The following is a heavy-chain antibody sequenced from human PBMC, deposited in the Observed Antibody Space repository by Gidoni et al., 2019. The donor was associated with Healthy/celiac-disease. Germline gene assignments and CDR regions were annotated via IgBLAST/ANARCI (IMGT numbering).Heavy chain of an antibody. Sequence: EVQLVESGGGLIQPGGSLRLSCAASGFPVSINYMSWVLQAPGTGPEWVAVIYSGVSTYYADSVKGRFTISRDNSKNTLYLQMNSLRAEDTAVYYCASPTKYSSGWYGSRYGMDVWGQGTTVTVSS. D-gene: IGHD6-19*01. CDR1: GFPVSINY. J-gene: IGHJ6*02. V-gene: IGHV3-53*01. CDR3: ASPTKYSSGWYGSRYGMDV. CDR2: IYSGVST.